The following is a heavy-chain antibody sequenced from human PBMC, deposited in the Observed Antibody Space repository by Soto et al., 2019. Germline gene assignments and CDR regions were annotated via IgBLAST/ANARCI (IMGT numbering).Heavy chain of an antibody. CDR1: GFTFDDYT. CDR2: ISWDGGST. CDR3: AKDTGFLEPRGMDV. V-gene: IGHV3-43*01. D-gene: IGHD3-3*01. Sequence: EVQLVESGGVVVQPVGSLRLSCAASGFTFDDYTMHWVRQAPGKGLEWVSLISWDGGSTYYADSVKGRFTISRDNSKNSLYLQMNSLRTEDTALYYCAKDTGFLEPRGMDVWGQGTTVTVSS. J-gene: IGHJ6*02.